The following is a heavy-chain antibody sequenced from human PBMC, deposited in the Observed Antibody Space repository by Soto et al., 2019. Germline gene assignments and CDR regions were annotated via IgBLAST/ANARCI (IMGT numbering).Heavy chain of an antibody. CDR2: ISGYNGHT. J-gene: IGHJ6*02. V-gene: IGHV1-18*01. CDR3: AREGEMPYYYYGLDV. CDR1: GYTFTTYG. Sequence: QVQLVQSGAEVRKPGSSVKVSCKASGYTFTTYGISWVRQAPGQGLKWMGWISGYNGHTKYAQKFQGRVTMTTDTSTSTVYMDVRSLSSDDTAVYYCAREGEMPYYYYGLDVWGQGTTVTVSS. D-gene: IGHD3-16*01.